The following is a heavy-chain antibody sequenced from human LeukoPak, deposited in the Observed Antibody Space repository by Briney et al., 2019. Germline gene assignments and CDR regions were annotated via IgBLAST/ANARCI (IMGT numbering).Heavy chain of an antibody. CDR1: GGSISSYY. Sequence: PSETLSLTRTATGGSISSYYWSWIRHPPGKGLERIGYISYSGSPYYNPSLKSRVTMPVDTSKNQFSLKLSSVTAADTAVYYCARRKGCSGGSCYGDTFDYWGQGTLVTVSS. V-gene: IGHV4-59*08. CDR2: ISYSGSP. CDR3: ARRKGCSGGSCYGDTFDY. J-gene: IGHJ4*02. D-gene: IGHD2-15*01.